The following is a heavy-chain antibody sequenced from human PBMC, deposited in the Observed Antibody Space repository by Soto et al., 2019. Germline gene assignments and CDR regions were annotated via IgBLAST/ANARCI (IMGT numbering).Heavy chain of an antibody. Sequence: EVQVLESGGDLVQPGGSLRLSCAASGFTIRNYAMSWVRQVPGKALEWVSGISGSSDRTYYADFVKGRFTISKDTSSNNLHLEMNSLRVEDTAVYNCEGSWTWGPGTMVTVSS. D-gene: IGHD5-12*01. CDR3: EGSWT. CDR1: GFTIRNYA. V-gene: IGHV3-23*01. CDR2: ISGSSDRT. J-gene: IGHJ3*01.